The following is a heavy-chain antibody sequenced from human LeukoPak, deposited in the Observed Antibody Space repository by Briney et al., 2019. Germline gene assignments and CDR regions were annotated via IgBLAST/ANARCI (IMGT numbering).Heavy chain of an antibody. J-gene: IGHJ4*02. CDR3: ARIAYDTYYYGSGSYYKDY. CDR2: IYSGGST. CDR1: EFSVGSNY. Sequence: GGSLGLSCAASEFSVGSNYMTWVRQAPGKGLEWVSLIYSGGSTYYADSVKGRFTISRDNSKNTLYLQMNSLRAEDTAVYYCARIAYDTYYYGSGSYYKDYWGQGTLVTVSS. D-gene: IGHD3-10*01. V-gene: IGHV3-66*01.